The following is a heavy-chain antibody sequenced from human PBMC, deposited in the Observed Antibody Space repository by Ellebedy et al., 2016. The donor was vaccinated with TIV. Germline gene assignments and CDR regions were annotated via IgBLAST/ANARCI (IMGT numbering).Heavy chain of an antibody. D-gene: IGHD2-15*01. CDR1: GFTFSSYG. J-gene: IGHJ4*02. CDR2: ITDNGVKV. V-gene: IGHV3-64D*06. Sequence: GESLKISCAASGFTFSSYGMHWVRQAQGKGLEYVSAITDNGVKVYYTDSVMGRFTISRNNSKNMLYLQMSTLRTEDTAVYYCVKDLDGYCSGDDCLDHWGQGTLVTVAS. CDR3: VKDLDGYCSGDDCLDH.